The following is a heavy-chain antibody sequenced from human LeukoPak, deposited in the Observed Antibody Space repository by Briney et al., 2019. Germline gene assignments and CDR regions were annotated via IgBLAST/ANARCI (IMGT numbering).Heavy chain of an antibody. CDR1: GGSFSGYY. CDR2: IYYSGST. D-gene: IGHD1-26*01. J-gene: IGHJ6*02. Sequence: SETLSLTCAVYGGSFSGYYWSWIRQPPGKGLEWIGYIYYSGSTNYNPSLKSRVTISVDTSKNQFSLKLSSVTAADTAVYYCARSNSGSRWYYGMDVWGQGTTVTVSS. V-gene: IGHV4-59*01. CDR3: ARSNSGSRWYYGMDV.